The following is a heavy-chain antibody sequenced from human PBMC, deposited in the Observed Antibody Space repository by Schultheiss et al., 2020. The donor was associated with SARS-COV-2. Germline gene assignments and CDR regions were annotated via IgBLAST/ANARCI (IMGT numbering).Heavy chain of an antibody. CDR1: GFTVSSNY. J-gene: IGHJ6*04. CDR2: IKSIIDGGTT. CDR3: ARGPNDYGDSEMDV. V-gene: IGHV3-15*01. Sequence: GGSLRLSCAASGFTVSSNYMSWVRQAPGKGLEWVGRIKSIIDGGTTDYAAPVKGRFTISRDDSKNTLYLQMNSLKTEDTAVYYCARGPNDYGDSEMDVWGKGTTVTVSS. D-gene: IGHD4-17*01.